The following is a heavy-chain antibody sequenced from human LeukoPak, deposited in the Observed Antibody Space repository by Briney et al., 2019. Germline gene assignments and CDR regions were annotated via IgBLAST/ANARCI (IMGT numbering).Heavy chain of an antibody. V-gene: IGHV4-59*01. J-gene: IGHJ4*02. CDR3: ARDGQQLEGGYFDY. CDR1: GGSISSYY. D-gene: IGHD6-13*01. CDR2: IYYSGST. Sequence: SETLSLTCTVSGGSISSYYWSWIRQPPGKGLEWIGYIYYSGSTNYNPSLKSRVTISVGTSKNQFSLKLSSVTAADTAVYYCARDGQQLEGGYFDYWGQGTLVTVSS.